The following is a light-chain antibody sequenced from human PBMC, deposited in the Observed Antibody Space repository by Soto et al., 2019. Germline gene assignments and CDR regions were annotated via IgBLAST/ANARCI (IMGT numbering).Light chain of an antibody. Sequence: EVLMTQYQGTLSVSPGERVTVSCRASQSIGSNLAWYQQKPGQAPRLLIYGASTRVIGVPDRFSGGRSGTEFTLTISSLQSEDIAVYFCQQYNDWPPYTFGQGTKLEIK. CDR1: QSIGSN. CDR3: QQYNDWPPYT. V-gene: IGKV3-15*01. CDR2: GAS. J-gene: IGKJ2*01.